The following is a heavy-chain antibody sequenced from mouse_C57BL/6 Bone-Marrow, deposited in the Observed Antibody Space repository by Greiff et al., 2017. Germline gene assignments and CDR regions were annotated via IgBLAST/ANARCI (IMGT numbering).Heavy chain of an antibody. D-gene: IGHD2-4*01. CDR2: IYPRSGNT. Sequence: VQLQQSGAELARPGASVKLSCKASGYTFTGYGISWVKQRTGQGLEWIGEIYPRSGNTYYNAKFKGKATLTADKSSSTAYMELRSLTSEDSAVYFCARSGRLRRGYARDYWGQGTSVTVSS. CDR3: ARSGRLRRGYARDY. CDR1: GYTFTGYG. V-gene: IGHV1-81*01. J-gene: IGHJ4*01.